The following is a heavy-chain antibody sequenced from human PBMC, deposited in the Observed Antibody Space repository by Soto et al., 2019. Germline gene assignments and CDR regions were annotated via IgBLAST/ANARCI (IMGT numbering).Heavy chain of an antibody. CDR3: ARGNHRWLQLWYFDL. Sequence: QVQLVQSGAEVKKPGSSVTVSCKASGGTFSSYTISWVRQAPGQGLEWMGGLIPIFGTANYAQKFQGRVTITADESTSTAYMELSSLRSEDTAVYYCARGNHRWLQLWYFDLWGRGTLVTGSS. CDR1: GGTFSSYT. V-gene: IGHV1-69*12. CDR2: LIPIFGTA. D-gene: IGHD5-12*01. J-gene: IGHJ2*01.